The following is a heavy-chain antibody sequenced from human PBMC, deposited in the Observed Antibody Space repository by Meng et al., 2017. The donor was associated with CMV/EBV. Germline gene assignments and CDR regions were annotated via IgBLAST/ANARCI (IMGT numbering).Heavy chain of an antibody. CDR3: AREGALAYFDY. D-gene: IGHD5-12*01. V-gene: IGHV1-69*01. CDR1: GGTFSSYA. J-gene: IGHJ4*02. Sequence: QGQLVPSGAEVKKPGASVKVSCKASGGTFSSYAISWVRQAPGQGLEWMRGIIPIFGTANYAQKFQGRVTITADESTSAAYMELSSLRSEDTAVYYCAREGALAYFDYWGQGTLVTVSS. CDR2: IIPIFGTA.